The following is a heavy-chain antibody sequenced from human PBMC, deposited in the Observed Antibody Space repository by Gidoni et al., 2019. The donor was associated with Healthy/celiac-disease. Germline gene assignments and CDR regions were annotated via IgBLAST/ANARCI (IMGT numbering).Heavy chain of an antibody. CDR3: ARLGSSSWMVYFQH. D-gene: IGHD6-13*01. CDR2: IYYSGST. J-gene: IGHJ1*01. V-gene: IGHV4-39*01. Sequence: GLEWIGSIYYSGSTYYNPSLKSRVTISVDTSKNQFSLKLSSVTAADTAVYYCARLGSSSWMVYFQHWGQGTLVTVSS.